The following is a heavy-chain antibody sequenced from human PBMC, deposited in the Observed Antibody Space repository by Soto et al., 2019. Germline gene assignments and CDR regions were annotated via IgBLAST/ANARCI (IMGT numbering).Heavy chain of an antibody. V-gene: IGHV3-48*01. CDR3: ARARIAAAGTVWFDP. CDR1: GFTFSSYS. J-gene: IGHJ5*02. Sequence: EVQLVESGGGLVQPGGSLRLSCAASGFTFSSYSMNWVRQAPGKGLEWVSYISSSSSTIYYADSVKGRFTISRDNAKNSLYLQMNSLRAEDTAVYYCARARIAAAGTVWFDPWGQGTLVTVSS. D-gene: IGHD6-13*01. CDR2: ISSSSSTI.